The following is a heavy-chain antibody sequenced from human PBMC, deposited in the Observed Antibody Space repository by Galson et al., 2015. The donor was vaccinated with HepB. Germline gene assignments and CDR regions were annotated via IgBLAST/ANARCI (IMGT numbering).Heavy chain of an antibody. CDR2: SNSDGSSI. CDR1: GFSFSSYW. J-gene: IGHJ6*02. Sequence: SLRLSCAASGFSFSSYWMHWVRQAPGKGLVWVSRSNSDGSSINYADSVKGRFTISRDNAKNTLYLQMNSLRAEDTAVYYRARDMGFWSGNALKYYGMDVWGQGTTVTVSS. CDR3: ARDMGFWSGNALKYYGMDV. V-gene: IGHV3-74*01. D-gene: IGHD3-3*01.